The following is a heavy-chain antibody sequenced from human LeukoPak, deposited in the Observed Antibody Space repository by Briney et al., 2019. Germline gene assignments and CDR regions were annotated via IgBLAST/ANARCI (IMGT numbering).Heavy chain of an antibody. D-gene: IGHD2-2*01. V-gene: IGHV3-23*01. CDR3: AKDWRGSTSYFDY. Sequence: GGSLRLSCAATGFTFSSYAMSWVRQAPGKGLEWVSAISGSGGSTYYADSVKGRFTISRDNSKNTLYLQMNSLRAEDTAVYYCAKDWRGSTSYFDYWGQGTLVTVSS. CDR1: GFTFSSYA. CDR2: ISGSGGST. J-gene: IGHJ4*02.